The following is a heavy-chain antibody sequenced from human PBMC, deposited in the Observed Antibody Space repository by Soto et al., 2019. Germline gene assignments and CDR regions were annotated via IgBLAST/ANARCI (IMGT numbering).Heavy chain of an antibody. D-gene: IGHD6-13*01. CDR1: GFTFSSYA. Sequence: GGSLRLSCAASGFTFSSYAMSWVRQAPGKGLEWVSAISGSGGSTYYADSVKGRFTISRDNSKNTLYLQMNSLRAEDTAVYYCAKHPYSSSWYTIAVAGTPLNYWGQGTLVTVS. V-gene: IGHV3-23*01. CDR3: AKHPYSSSWYTIAVAGTPLNY. J-gene: IGHJ4*02. CDR2: ISGSGGST.